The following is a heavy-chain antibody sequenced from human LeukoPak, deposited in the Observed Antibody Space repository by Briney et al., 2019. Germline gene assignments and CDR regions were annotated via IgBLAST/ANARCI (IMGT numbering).Heavy chain of an antibody. J-gene: IGHJ4*02. CDR1: GFTFSSYA. CDR3: AKGGYYDILTGSGLDY. V-gene: IGHV3-23*01. D-gene: IGHD3-9*01. Sequence: GGSLRLSCAASGFTFSSYAMSWVRQAPGKWLEWVSAISGSGGSTYYADSVKGRFTISRDNSKNTLYLQMNSLRAEDTAVYYCAKGGYYDILTGSGLDYWGQGTLVTVSS. CDR2: ISGSGGST.